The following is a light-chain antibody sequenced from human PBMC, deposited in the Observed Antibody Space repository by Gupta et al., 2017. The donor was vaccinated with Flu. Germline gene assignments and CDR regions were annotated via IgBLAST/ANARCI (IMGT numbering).Light chain of an antibody. CDR1: AGAVTPTCY. CDR3: LMYDTGFWV. CDR2: STN. V-gene: IGLV7-43*01. J-gene: IGLJ3*02. Sequence: QVVVTQEPSLTVSPGGTVTLTCASSAGAVTPTCYPNWFQHKPWHAPRALIYSTNNNHSWTPARFSGSVRGGTAALTVSNVQPEDEDEYYGLMYDTGFWVFGGGTKLTVL.